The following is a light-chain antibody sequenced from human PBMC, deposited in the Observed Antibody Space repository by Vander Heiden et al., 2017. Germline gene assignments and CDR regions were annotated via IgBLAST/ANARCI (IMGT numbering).Light chain of an antibody. J-gene: IGKJ1*01. Sequence: DIVMTQSPLSLPVTPGEPASISCRSSQSLLHSNGYNYLDWYLQKPGQSPQLLMFLGSHRVSGVPDRFSGSGSGTDFTLKISRVEAEDVGVYYCMQALQTPWTFGQGTKVELK. CDR3: MQALQTPWT. V-gene: IGKV2-28*01. CDR1: QSLLHSNGYNY. CDR2: LGS.